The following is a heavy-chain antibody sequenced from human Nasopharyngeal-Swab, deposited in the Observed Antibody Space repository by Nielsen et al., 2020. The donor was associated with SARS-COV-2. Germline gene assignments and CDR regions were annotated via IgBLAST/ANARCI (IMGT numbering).Heavy chain of an antibody. CDR3: ARDLGYSSGWSGGGDGFDI. Sequence: VRQAPGKGLEWVSSISSSSSYIYYADSVKGRFTISRDNAKNSLYLQMNSLRAEDTAVYYCARDLGYSSGWSGGGDGFDIWGQGTMVTVS. D-gene: IGHD6-19*01. CDR2: ISSSSSYI. V-gene: IGHV3-21*01. J-gene: IGHJ3*02.